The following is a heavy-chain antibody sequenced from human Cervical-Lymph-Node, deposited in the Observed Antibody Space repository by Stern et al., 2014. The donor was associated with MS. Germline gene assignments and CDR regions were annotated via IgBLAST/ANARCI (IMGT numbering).Heavy chain of an antibody. CDR2: IFPGGSDI. CDR1: GYNFASYW. CDR3: ARQRYFDY. Sequence: VQLVQSGAEVKKPGESLKISCKGSGYNFASYWIGWVRQVPGKGLEWIAIIFPGGSDIRYSPSFQGQVTISADKSSSTAYLQWNNLKASDTAIYYCARQRYFDYWGQGTLVTVSS. J-gene: IGHJ4*02. V-gene: IGHV5-51*01.